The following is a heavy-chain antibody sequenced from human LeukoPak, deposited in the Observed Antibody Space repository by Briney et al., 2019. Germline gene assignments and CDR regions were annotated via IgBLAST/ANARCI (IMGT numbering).Heavy chain of an antibody. V-gene: IGHV7-4-1*02. J-gene: IGHJ3*02. D-gene: IGHD3-16*01. CDR2: INTKTGNP. CDR1: GYTFTIYA. CDR3: ARETLGVAAFDI. Sequence: ASVKVSCKASGYTFTIYAVNWVRQAPGQGPEWMGWINTKTGNPTYAQGFTGRFVFSLDTSVTTAYLHISSLKDEDSAVYYCARETLGVAAFDIWGQGTMVTVSS.